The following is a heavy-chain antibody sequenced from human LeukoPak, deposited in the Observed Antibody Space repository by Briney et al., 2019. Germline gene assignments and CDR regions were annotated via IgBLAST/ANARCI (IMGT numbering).Heavy chain of an antibody. CDR2: IYYSGST. Sequence: SETLSLTCTVSGGSISSYYWSWIRQPPGKGLEWIGYIYYSGSTMYNPSFKSRVTISVDTSKKQFSLKLRSATAADTAVYYCALGYCINGVCYGLDYWGQGTLVTVSS. CDR1: GGSISSYY. J-gene: IGHJ4*02. CDR3: ALGYCINGVCYGLDY. D-gene: IGHD2-8*01. V-gene: IGHV4-59*01.